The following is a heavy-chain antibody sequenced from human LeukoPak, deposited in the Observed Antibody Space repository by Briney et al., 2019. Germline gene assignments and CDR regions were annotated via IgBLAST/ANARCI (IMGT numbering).Heavy chain of an antibody. CDR3: AKARSGYSHYFDY. CDR1: GFTFDDYA. CDR2: ISWNSGSI. Sequence: GGSLGLSCAASGFTFDDYAMHWVRQAPGKGLEWVSGISWNSGSIGYADSVKGRFTISRDNAKNSLYLQMNSLRAEDTALYYCAKARSGYSHYFDYWGQGTLVTVSS. V-gene: IGHV3-9*01. D-gene: IGHD3-3*01. J-gene: IGHJ4*02.